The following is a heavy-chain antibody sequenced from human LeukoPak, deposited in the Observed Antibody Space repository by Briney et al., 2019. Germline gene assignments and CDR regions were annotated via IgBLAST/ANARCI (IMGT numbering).Heavy chain of an antibody. V-gene: IGHV1-69*13. CDR2: IVPIFGTA. Sequence: GASVKVSCKAPGGTFSSYAISWVRQAPGQGLEWMGGIVPIFGTANYAQKFQGRVTITADESTSTAYMELSSLRSEDTAVYYCARVHKQWLAYDYWGQGTLVTVSS. D-gene: IGHD6-19*01. CDR1: GGTFSSYA. J-gene: IGHJ4*02. CDR3: ARVHKQWLAYDY.